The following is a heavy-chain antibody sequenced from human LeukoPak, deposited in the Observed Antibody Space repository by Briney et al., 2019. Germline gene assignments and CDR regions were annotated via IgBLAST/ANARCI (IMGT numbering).Heavy chain of an antibody. CDR2: IYYSGST. D-gene: IGHD3-9*01. J-gene: IGHJ3*02. V-gene: IGHV4-39*01. CDR3: ARQVRYFDWLTGAFDI. Sequence: PSETLSLTCTVSGGSMSSSSYYWGRIRQPPGKGLEWIGSIYYSGSTYYNPSLKSRVTISVDTSKNQFSLKLSSVTAADTAVYYCARQVRYFDWLTGAFDIWGHGTMVTVSS. CDR1: GGSMSSSSYY.